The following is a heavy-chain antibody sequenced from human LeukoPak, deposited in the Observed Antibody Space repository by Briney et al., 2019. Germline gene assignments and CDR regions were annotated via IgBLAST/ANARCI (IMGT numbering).Heavy chain of an antibody. D-gene: IGHD5/OR15-5a*01. CDR2: IYHSGST. CDR1: GYSISSGYY. V-gene: IGHV4-38-2*01. J-gene: IGHJ4*02. CDR3: ARHVSLDY. Sequence: SGTLSLTCAVSGYSISSGYYWGWIRQPPGKGLEWIGSIYHSGSTYYNPSLKSRVTISVDTSKNQFSLKLSSVTAADTAVYYCARHVSLDYWGQGTLVTVSS.